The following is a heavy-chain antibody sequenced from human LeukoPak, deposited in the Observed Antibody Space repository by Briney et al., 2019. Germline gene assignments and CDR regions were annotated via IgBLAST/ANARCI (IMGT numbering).Heavy chain of an antibody. V-gene: IGHV1-2*02. J-gene: IGHJ4*02. CDR2: INPNSGGT. CDR1: GYTFTGYY. D-gene: IGHD3-10*01. CDR3: ARVLYPLASSDY. Sequence: ASVKVSCKASGYTFTGYYMHWVRQAPGQGLEWMGWINPNSGGTNYAQKFQGRVTMTRDTSISTAYMELSRLRSDDTAVYYCARVLYPLASSDYWGQGTLVTVSS.